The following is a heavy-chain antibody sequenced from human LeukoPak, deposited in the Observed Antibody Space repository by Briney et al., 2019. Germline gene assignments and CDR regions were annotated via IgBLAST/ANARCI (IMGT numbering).Heavy chain of an antibody. CDR3: ARVPYTAMVKGDAFDI. J-gene: IGHJ3*02. CDR2: INAGNGNT. D-gene: IGHD5-18*01. V-gene: IGHV1-3*01. CDR1: GYTFTSYA. Sequence: GASVKVSCKASGYTFTSYAMHWVRQAPGQRLEWMGWINAGNGNTKYSQKFQGRVTITRDTSASTAYMELSSLRSEDTAVYYCARVPYTAMVKGDAFDIWGQGTMVTVSS.